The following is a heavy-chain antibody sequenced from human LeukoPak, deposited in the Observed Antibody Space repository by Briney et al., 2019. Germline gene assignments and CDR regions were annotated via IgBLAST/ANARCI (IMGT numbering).Heavy chain of an antibody. CDR2: INHSGST. Sequence: SETLSLTCTVSGGSISSSYYYWGWIRQPPGKGLEWIGEINHSGSTNYNPSLKSRVTISVDTSKNQFSLKLSSVTAADTAVYYCARGERITMIVVGLYYFDYWGQGTLVTVSS. V-gene: IGHV4-39*07. D-gene: IGHD3-22*01. J-gene: IGHJ4*02. CDR1: GGSISSSYYY. CDR3: ARGERITMIVVGLYYFDY.